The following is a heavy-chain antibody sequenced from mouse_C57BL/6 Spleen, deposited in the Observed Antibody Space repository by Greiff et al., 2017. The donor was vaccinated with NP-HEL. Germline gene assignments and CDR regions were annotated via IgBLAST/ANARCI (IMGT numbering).Heavy chain of an antibody. CDR2: ISSGSSTI. V-gene: IGHV5-17*01. CDR1: GFTFSDYG. CDR3: ASPSYGSSLRYAMDY. D-gene: IGHD1-1*01. J-gene: IGHJ4*01. Sequence: VQLQQSGGGLVKPGGSLKLSCAASGFTFSDYGMHWVRQAPEKGLEWVAYISSGSSTIYYADTVKGRFTISRDNAKNTLFLQMTSLRSEDTAMYYCASPSYGSSLRYAMDYWGQGTSVTVSS.